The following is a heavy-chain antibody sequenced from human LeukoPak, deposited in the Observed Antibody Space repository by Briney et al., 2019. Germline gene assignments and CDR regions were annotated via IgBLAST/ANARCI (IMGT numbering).Heavy chain of an antibody. Sequence: GGSLRLSCTAPGFTFGDYAMSWFRQAPGKGLEWVGFIRSKAYGGTTEYAASVKGRFTISRDDSKSIAYLQMNSLKTEDTAVYYCTRVLTYYYDSSAWGDFDYWGQGTLVTVSS. CDR3: TRVLTYYYDSSAWGDFDY. CDR2: IRSKAYGGTT. CDR1: GFTFGDYA. V-gene: IGHV3-49*03. D-gene: IGHD3-22*01. J-gene: IGHJ4*02.